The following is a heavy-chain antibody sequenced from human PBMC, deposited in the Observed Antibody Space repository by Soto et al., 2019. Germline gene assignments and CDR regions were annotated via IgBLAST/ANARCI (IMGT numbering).Heavy chain of an antibody. CDR2: IIPIFGTA. D-gene: IGHD6-6*01. CDR3: ASGLAARYYFDY. V-gene: IGHV1-69*13. J-gene: IGHJ4*02. CDR1: GGTFSSYA. Sequence: SVKVSCKAAGGTFSSYAISWLRQAPGQGLEWMGGIIPIFGTANYAQKFQGRVTITADESTSTAYMELSSLRSEDTAVYYCASGLAARYYFDYWGQGTLVTVSS.